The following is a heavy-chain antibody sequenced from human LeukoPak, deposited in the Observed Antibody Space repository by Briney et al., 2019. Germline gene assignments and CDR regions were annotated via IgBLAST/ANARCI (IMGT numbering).Heavy chain of an antibody. V-gene: IGHV4-59*01. CDR1: GGSISSYY. J-gene: IGHJ4*02. D-gene: IGHD6-19*01. CDR2: IYYSGGT. Sequence: SETLSLTCTVSGGSISSYYWSWIRQPPGKGLEWIGYIYYSGGTNYNPSLKSRVTISVDTSKNQFSLKLSSVTAADTAVYYCARAGIAVAAPDYWGQGTLVTVSS. CDR3: ARAGIAVAAPDY.